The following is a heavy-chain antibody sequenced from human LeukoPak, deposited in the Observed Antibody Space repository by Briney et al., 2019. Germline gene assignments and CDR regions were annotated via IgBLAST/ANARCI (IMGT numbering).Heavy chain of an antibody. Sequence: SQTLSLTCAISGDSVSSNSAAWNWIGQYPSRGLEWLGRTYYRSKWYNDYAVSVKSRITINPDTSKNQFSLQLNSVTPEDTAVYYCARDGIAVAGTPMDVWGKGTTVTVSS. V-gene: IGHV6-1*01. D-gene: IGHD6-19*01. CDR3: ARDGIAVAGTPMDV. J-gene: IGHJ6*03. CDR1: GDSVSSNSAA. CDR2: TYYRSKWYN.